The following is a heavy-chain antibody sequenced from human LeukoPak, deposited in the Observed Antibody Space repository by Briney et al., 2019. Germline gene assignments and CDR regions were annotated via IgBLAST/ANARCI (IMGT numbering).Heavy chain of an antibody. D-gene: IGHD3-22*01. CDR3: ATPLDYYDSSGYHQGGD. CDR2: IKQDGSEK. V-gene: IGHV3-7*03. CDR1: GFTFSSYW. Sequence: GGSLRLSCAASGFTFSSYWMSWVRQAPGKGLGWVANIKQDGSEKYYVDSVKGRFTIFRDNAKNSLYLQMNSLRAEDTAVYYCATPLDYYDSSGYHQGGDWGQGTLVTVSS. J-gene: IGHJ4*02.